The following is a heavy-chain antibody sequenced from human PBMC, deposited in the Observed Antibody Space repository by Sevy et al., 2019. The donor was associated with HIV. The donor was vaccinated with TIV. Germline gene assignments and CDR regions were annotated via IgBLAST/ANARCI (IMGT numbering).Heavy chain of an antibody. Sequence: GGSLRLSCVASGFTFSSYSMNWVRQAPGKGLEWVSYISSSSSTIYYADSVKGRFTISRDNAKNSLYLQMNSLRAEDTAVYYCARDRPLGYCSSTSCYANGGDAFDIWGQGTMVTVSS. V-gene: IGHV3-48*01. CDR2: ISSSSSTI. J-gene: IGHJ3*02. CDR3: ARDRPLGYCSSTSCYANGGDAFDI. CDR1: GFTFSSYS. D-gene: IGHD2-2*01.